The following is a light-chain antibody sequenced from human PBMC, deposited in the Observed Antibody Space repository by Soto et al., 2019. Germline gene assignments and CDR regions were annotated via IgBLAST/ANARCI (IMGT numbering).Light chain of an antibody. CDR2: EVN. V-gene: IGLV2-14*01. J-gene: IGLJ2*01. Sequence: QSALTQPASVSGSPGQSITISCTGTSSDIASYTFVSWFQHHPGKAPKLLIYEVNNRPAGISNRFSGSKSGNTASLTISGLQPEDEANYFCSSATNTDTLVVFGGGTKLTVL. CDR3: SSATNTDTLVV. CDR1: SSDIASYTF.